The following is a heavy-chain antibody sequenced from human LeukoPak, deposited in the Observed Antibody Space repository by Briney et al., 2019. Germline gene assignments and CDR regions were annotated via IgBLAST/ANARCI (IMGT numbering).Heavy chain of an antibody. Sequence: SETLSLTCTVSGGSISSHYWSWIRQPPGKGLEWIGYIYYSGSTNYNPSLKSRVTISVDTSKNQFSLKLSSVTAADTAVYYCARSLQLWFYFDYWGQGTLVTVSS. J-gene: IGHJ4*02. V-gene: IGHV4-59*11. D-gene: IGHD5-18*01. CDR3: ARSLQLWFYFDY. CDR1: GGSISSHY. CDR2: IYYSGST.